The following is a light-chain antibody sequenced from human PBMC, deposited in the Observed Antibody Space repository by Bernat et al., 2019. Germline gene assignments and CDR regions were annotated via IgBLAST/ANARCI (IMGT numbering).Light chain of an antibody. Sequence: SALTQPASVSGSPGQSITISCTGTSSDVGAYNYVSWFQQHPDKAPKLMLYDVTNRPSGVSYRFSGSKSGNTAYLIISGLQAEDEADYDCVSYTTSSTFGFGTGTKVAVL. CDR3: VSYTTSSTFG. CDR1: SSDVGAYNY. V-gene: IGLV2-14*03. J-gene: IGLJ1*01. CDR2: DVT.